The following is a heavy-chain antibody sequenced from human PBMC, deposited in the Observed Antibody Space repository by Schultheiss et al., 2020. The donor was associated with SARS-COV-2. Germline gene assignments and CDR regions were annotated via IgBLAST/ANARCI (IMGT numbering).Heavy chain of an antibody. CDR1: GGSISSYY. CDR2: IYYSGST. Sequence: SETLSLTCTVSGGSISSYYWSWIRQPPGKGLEWIGSIYYSGSTYYNPSLKSRVTISVDTSKNQFSLKLSSVTAADTAVYYCASQRGRRCGGDWCGMDVWGQGTTVTVSS. D-gene: IGHD2-21*02. J-gene: IGHJ6*02. V-gene: IGHV4-39*01. CDR3: ASQRGRRCGGDWCGMDV.